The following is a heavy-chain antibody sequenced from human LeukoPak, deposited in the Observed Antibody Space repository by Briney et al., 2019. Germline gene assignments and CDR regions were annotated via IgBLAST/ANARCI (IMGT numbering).Heavy chain of an antibody. J-gene: IGHJ5*02. V-gene: IGHV4-59*02. CDR1: GVSVSNHY. CDR3: ARGGAGCSSTSCFFRFDP. CDR2: IYYSGST. Sequence: SETLSLTCTVSGVSVSNHYWSWIRQPPGKGLEWIGYIYYSGSTNYNPSLKSRVTISVDTSKNQFSLKLSSVTAADTAVYYCARGGAGCSSTSCFFRFDPWGQGTLVTVSS. D-gene: IGHD2-2*01.